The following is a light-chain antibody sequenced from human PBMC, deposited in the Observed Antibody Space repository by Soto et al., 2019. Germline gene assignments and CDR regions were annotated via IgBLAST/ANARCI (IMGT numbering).Light chain of an antibody. CDR1: QAVSNY. Sequence: DIQMTQSPSSLSASVGDRVTIACRASQAVSNYLAWYQQKPGKAPKLLMYGSSTSLSGVPSRFSGSGSGTDFTLTISSLQPEDVATYYCQQYYSAPLTFGGGTKVEIK. CDR3: QQYYSAPLT. J-gene: IGKJ4*01. CDR2: GSS. V-gene: IGKV1-27*01.